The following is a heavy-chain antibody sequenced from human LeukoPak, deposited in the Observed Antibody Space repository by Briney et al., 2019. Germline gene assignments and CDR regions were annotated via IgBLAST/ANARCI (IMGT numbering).Heavy chain of an antibody. J-gene: IGHJ4*02. CDR2: IYSSGST. D-gene: IGHD3-9*01. V-gene: IGHV4-39*01. CDR3: ARHVDDILTALGAHFDY. CDR1: GGSISSSTYY. Sequence: SETLSLTCTVSGGSISSSTYYWGWIRQPPGKGLEWMGSIYSSGSTYDNPSLKSRVTISVDTSKNQFSLKLSSVTAADTAMYYCARHVDDILTALGAHFDYWGQGTLVTVSS.